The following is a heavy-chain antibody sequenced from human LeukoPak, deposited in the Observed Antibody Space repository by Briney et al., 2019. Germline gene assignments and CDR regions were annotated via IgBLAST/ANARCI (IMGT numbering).Heavy chain of an antibody. D-gene: IGHD2-15*01. V-gene: IGHV3-23*01. CDR2: ISGSGGST. CDR1: GFTFSSYA. Sequence: GGSLRLSCAASGFTFSSYAMSWVRQAPGKGLEWVSAISGSGGSTYYADSVKGRFTISRDNSKNTLYLQMNSLRAEDTAVYYCAKRPWYCSGGSCYGPFDYWGQGTLVTVSS. CDR3: AKRPWYCSGGSCYGPFDY. J-gene: IGHJ4*02.